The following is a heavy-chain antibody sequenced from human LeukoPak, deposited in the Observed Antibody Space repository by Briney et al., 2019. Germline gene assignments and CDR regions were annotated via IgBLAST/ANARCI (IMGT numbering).Heavy chain of an antibody. J-gene: IGHJ4*02. Sequence: SETLSLTCTVSGGSISSYYWSWIRQPPGKGLEWIAYMDYSGSTFYNPSLKSRVSTSVDTSKNQFSLKVRSVTAADTAVYYCARHGGAHTFDYWGQGALGTVSS. V-gene: IGHV4-59*08. CDR2: MDYSGST. CDR1: GGSISSYY. D-gene: IGHD4-17*01. CDR3: ARHGGAHTFDY.